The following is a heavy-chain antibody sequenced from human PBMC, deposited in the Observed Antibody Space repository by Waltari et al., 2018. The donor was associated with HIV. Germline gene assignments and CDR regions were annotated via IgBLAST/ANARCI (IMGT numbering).Heavy chain of an antibody. D-gene: IGHD5-12*01. V-gene: IGHV3-74*01. J-gene: IGHJ4*02. CDR3: ARGVTVATITPFDQ. Sequence: EVQLVESGGGLVQPGGSQRLSCEASGFTFSSFWMHWVRHPPGKGLEWVARISSDGRATTYVDSVKGRFTVSRDNAKNTLSLQMNSLRAEDTAVYYCARGVTVATITPFDQWGQGTLVTVSS. CDR2: ISSDGRAT. CDR1: GFTFSSFW.